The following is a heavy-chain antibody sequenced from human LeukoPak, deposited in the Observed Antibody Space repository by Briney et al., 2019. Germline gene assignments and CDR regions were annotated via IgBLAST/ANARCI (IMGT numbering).Heavy chain of an antibody. CDR2: IGSSGGST. CDR1: EFTFSNYA. CDR3: AKDQLNSSSWYVSYFDY. Sequence: GGSLRLSCAASEFTFSNYAMNWVRQAPGKGLEWVSGIGSSGGSTYYADSVKGRFTISRDNSKNTLYLQMNSLRAEDTAVYYCAKDQLNSSSWYVSYFDYWGQGTLVTVSS. V-gene: IGHV3-23*01. D-gene: IGHD6-13*01. J-gene: IGHJ4*02.